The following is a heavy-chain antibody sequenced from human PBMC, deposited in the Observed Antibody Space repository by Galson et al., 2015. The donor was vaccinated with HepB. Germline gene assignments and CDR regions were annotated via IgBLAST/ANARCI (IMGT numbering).Heavy chain of an antibody. D-gene: IGHD2-2*02. CDR3: AKDKDLGYCSSTSCYTLDY. CDR1: GFTFSSYG. V-gene: IGHV3-30*18. CDR2: ISYDGSDK. Sequence: SLRLSCAASGFTFSSYGMHWVRQAPGEGLEWVAVISYDGSDKYYADSVKGRFTISRDNSKNTLSLQMNSLTAEDTAVYSCAKDKDLGYCSSTSCYTLDYWGQGTLVTVSS. J-gene: IGHJ4*02.